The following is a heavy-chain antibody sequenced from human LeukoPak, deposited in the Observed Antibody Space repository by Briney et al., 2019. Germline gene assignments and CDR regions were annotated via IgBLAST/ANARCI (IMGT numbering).Heavy chain of an antibody. D-gene: IGHD3-9*01. CDR3: ARDGAVLTGYYDY. V-gene: IGHV3-66*01. CDR2: IYSGGST. Sequence: PGGSLRLSCAASGFTVSSNYLSWVRQAPGKGLEWVSTIYSGGSTYYADSVTGRFIISRDNSKNTLYLQMNSLRAEDTAVYYCARDGAVLTGYYDYWGQGTLVTVSS. J-gene: IGHJ4*02. CDR1: GFTVSSNY.